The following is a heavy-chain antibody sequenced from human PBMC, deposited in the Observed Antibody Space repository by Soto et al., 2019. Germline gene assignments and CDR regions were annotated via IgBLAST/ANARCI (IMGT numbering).Heavy chain of an antibody. Sequence: QVQLQESGPGLVNPSETLSLTCTVSAGSISSYYWSWIRQPPGRGLEWIGYIYYSGSTNYNPSLKSRVTTSVDTSKNEFSLKLSSVTAADTAVYYCARRYGYSFDYWGQGTLVTVSS. CDR3: ARRYGYSFDY. J-gene: IGHJ4*02. CDR1: AGSISSYY. D-gene: IGHD1-1*01. V-gene: IGHV4-59*08. CDR2: IYYSGST.